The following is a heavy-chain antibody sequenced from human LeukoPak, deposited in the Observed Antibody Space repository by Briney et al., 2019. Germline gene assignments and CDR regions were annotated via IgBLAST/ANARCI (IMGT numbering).Heavy chain of an antibody. Sequence: GGSLRLSCEASGFTFSSYSISWVRQAPGKGLEWVSYISSSGSTIYYADSVKGRFTISRDNAKNSLYLQMHSLRAEDTAVYYCARDNTATWGLYYFDYWGQGTLVTVSS. CDR3: ARDNTATWGLYYFDY. J-gene: IGHJ4*02. CDR2: ISSSGSTI. CDR1: GFTFSSYS. V-gene: IGHV3-48*01. D-gene: IGHD4-11*01.